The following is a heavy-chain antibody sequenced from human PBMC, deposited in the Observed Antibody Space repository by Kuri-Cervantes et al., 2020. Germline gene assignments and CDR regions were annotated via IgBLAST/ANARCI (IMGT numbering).Heavy chain of an antibody. Sequence: GESLKISCAASGFIFSGSAMHWVRQASGKGLEWVGRIRSKANSYATAYAASVKGRFTISRDDSKNTAYLQMNSLKTEDTAVYYCTTRITMIVGLRDYWGQGTLVTVSS. V-gene: IGHV3-73*01. CDR2: IRSKANSYAT. CDR3: TTRITMIVGLRDY. J-gene: IGHJ4*02. CDR1: GFIFSGSA. D-gene: IGHD3-22*01.